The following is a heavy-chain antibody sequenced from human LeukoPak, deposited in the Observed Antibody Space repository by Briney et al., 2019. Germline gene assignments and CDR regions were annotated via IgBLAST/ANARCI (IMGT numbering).Heavy chain of an antibody. Sequence: GASVTVSCTASGYTFTSYDINWVRQAPGQGLEWMAWMNPNSGNTGYAQKCQGRVTMTRNTSISTAYMELSSLRSEDTAVYYCARFRNYVAGHIWFDPWGQGTLVSVSS. J-gene: IGHJ5*02. CDR2: MNPNSGNT. V-gene: IGHV1-8*01. D-gene: IGHD6-19*01. CDR3: ARFRNYVAGHIWFDP. CDR1: GYTFTSYD.